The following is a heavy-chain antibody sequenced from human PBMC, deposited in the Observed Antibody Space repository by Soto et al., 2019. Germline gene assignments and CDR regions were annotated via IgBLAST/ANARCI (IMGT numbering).Heavy chain of an antibody. D-gene: IGHD3-22*01. V-gene: IGHV1-2*04. CDR2: INPNSGGT. Sequence: ASVKVSCKASGYTFTGSYMHCVRQDPGPGLEWMGWINPNSGGTNYAQTFQGWVTMTRDTSISTAYMELSRLRSDDTAVYYCARDLVDYDSSGYPYYYYYGMDVWGQGTTVTVS. CDR3: ARDLVDYDSSGYPYYYYYGMDV. CDR1: GYTFTGSY. J-gene: IGHJ6*02.